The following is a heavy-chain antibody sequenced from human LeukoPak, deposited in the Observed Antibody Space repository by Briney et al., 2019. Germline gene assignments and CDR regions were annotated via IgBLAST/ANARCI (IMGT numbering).Heavy chain of an antibody. CDR2: IKSKTDGGTT. CDR3: TTDLPHYYDSSGYSIQPDLRVFTVGGLDAFDI. V-gene: IGHV3-15*01. J-gene: IGHJ3*02. Sequence: PGGSLRLSCAASGFTFSNAWMSWVRQAPGKGLEWVGRIKSKTDGGTTDYAAPVNGRFTISRDDSKNTLYLQMNSLKTEDTAVYYCTTDLPHYYDSSGYSIQPDLRVFTVGGLDAFDIWGQETMVTVSS. CDR1: GFTFSNAW. D-gene: IGHD3-22*01.